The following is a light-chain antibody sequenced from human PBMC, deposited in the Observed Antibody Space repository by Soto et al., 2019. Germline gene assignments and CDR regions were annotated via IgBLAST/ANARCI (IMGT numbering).Light chain of an antibody. Sequence: EIVLTQTPGTVSLSPGERATLSCRASQSVRSTYFAWYQHKPCQAPRLLIFDASTRATGIPDRFSGSGSGTDFTLTISRLEPEDFALYYCHQYGHSPVTFGGGTKVEIK. V-gene: IGKV3-20*01. J-gene: IGKJ4*01. CDR1: QSVRSTY. CDR2: DAS. CDR3: HQYGHSPVT.